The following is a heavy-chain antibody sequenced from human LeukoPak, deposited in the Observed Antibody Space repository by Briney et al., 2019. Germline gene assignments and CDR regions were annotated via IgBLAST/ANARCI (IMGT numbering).Heavy chain of an antibody. D-gene: IGHD2-21*02. Sequence: ASVKVSCKAYGYTFTSYDINWVRQATGQGLEWMGWMNPNSGNTSYAQKFQGRVTMTRNTSISTAYMELSSLRSEDTAVYYCARGRNIVVVTAMGYWGQGTLVTVSS. CDR2: MNPNSGNT. CDR3: ARGRNIVVVTAMGY. CDR1: GYTFTSYD. J-gene: IGHJ4*02. V-gene: IGHV1-8*01.